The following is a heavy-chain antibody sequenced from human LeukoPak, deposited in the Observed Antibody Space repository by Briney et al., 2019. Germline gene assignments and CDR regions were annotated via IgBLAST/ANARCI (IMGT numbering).Heavy chain of an antibody. CDR1: GFTFSSYS. J-gene: IGHJ6*03. CDR3: AKDKVAARPYYYYMDV. Sequence: GGSLRLSCAASGFTFSSYSMNWVRQAPGKGLEWVAFIRYDGSNKYYADSVKGRFTISRDNSKNTLYLQMNSLRAEDTAVYYCAKDKVAARPYYYYMDVWGKGTTVTVSS. D-gene: IGHD6-6*01. CDR2: IRYDGSNK. V-gene: IGHV3-30*02.